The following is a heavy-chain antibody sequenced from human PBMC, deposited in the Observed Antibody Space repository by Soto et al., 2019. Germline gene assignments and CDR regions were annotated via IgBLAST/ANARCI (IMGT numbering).Heavy chain of an antibody. CDR2: ISSSGSTI. Sequence: LRLSCAASGFTFSSYEMNWVRQAPGKGLEWVSYISSSGSTIYYADSVKGRFTISRDNAKNSLYLQMNSLRAEDTAVYYCARKATLRYYYYGMDVWGQGTTVTVSS. V-gene: IGHV3-48*03. CDR1: GFTFSSYE. CDR3: ARKATLRYYYYGMDV. J-gene: IGHJ6*02. D-gene: IGHD1-26*01.